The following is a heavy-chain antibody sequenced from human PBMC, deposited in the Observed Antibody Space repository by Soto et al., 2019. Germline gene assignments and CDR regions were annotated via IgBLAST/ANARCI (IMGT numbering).Heavy chain of an antibody. J-gene: IGHJ4*02. CDR2: ISSRTSPT. Sequence: QVQLVESGGGLVKPGGSLRLSCAVSGFTFSDYYMTWIRQAPGKGLEWVSYISSRTSPTNSADSVKGRFTISRDNAKNSRFLQMNSLRAEDTAVYYCARGRGAAADYFDVWGQGTLVTVSS. V-gene: IGHV3-11*05. CDR1: GFTFSDYY. D-gene: IGHD6-13*01. CDR3: ARGRGAAADYFDV.